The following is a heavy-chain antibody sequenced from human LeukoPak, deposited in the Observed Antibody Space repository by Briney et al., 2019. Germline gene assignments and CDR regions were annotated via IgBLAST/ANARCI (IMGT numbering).Heavy chain of an antibody. D-gene: IGHD1-14*01. CDR2: INHSGST. CDR3: ARDRNTINWFYY. CDR1: GGSFRGYY. J-gene: IGHJ5*01. Sequence: SETLSLTCAVSGGSFRGYYWSWFRQPPGKGLEWIGEINHSGSTDYSPSLKSRVTISVDTSKNQFSLKMTSVTAADTAVYCARDRNTINWFYYWGQGTLVTVSS. V-gene: IGHV4-34*01.